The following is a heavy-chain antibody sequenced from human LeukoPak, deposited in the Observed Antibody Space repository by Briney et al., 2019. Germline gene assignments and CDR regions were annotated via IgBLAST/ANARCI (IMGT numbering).Heavy chain of an antibody. J-gene: IGHJ6*03. CDR1: GGSISSGNYY. CDR2: IYTSGST. Sequence: SQTLSLTCIVSGGSISSGNYYWSWIRQPAGKGLEWIGRIYTSGSTNYNPSLKSRVTISVDTSKNQFSLKLSSVTAADTAVYYCARMGRFLEWLLPNYYYYMDVWGKGTTVTVSS. D-gene: IGHD3-3*01. V-gene: IGHV4-61*02. CDR3: ARMGRFLEWLLPNYYYYMDV.